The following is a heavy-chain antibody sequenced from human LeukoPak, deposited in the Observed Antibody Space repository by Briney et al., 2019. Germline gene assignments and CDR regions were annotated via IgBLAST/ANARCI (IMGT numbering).Heavy chain of an antibody. CDR3: ARLSEPHYYYYYYMDV. J-gene: IGHJ6*03. CDR2: ISSSSSTI. CDR1: GFTFSSYS. V-gene: IGHV3-48*02. Sequence: GGSLRLSCAASGFTFSSYSMNWVRQAPGKGLEWVSYISSSSSTIYYADSVKGRFTISRDNAKNSLYLQMNSLRDEDAAVYYCARLSEPHYYYYYYMDVRGKGTTVTVSS.